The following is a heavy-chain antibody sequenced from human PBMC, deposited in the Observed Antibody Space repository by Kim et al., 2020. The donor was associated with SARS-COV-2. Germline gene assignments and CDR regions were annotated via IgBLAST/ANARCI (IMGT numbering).Heavy chain of an antibody. D-gene: IGHD3-9*01. CDR2: MCHSGST. CDR1: GGSISSSNC. J-gene: IGHJ4*02. Sequence: SETLSLTCAVSGGSISSSNCWCWVRQPPGMGLEWIGEMCHSGSTNYNPSLKSRVTISADKSKNQFSLKLTSVTAADTAVYYCASAISRTVDYWGQGILVTVSS. V-gene: IGHV4-4*02. CDR3: ASAISRTVDY.